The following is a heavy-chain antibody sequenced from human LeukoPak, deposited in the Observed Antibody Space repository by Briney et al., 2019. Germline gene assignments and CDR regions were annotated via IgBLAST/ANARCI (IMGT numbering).Heavy chain of an antibody. D-gene: IGHD2-2*01. Sequence: PSETLSLTCAVYGGSFSGYYWSWIRQPPGKGLEWIGEINHSGSTNYNPSLKSRVTISVDTSKNQLSLKLSSVTAADTAVYYCARRPIVYCSSTSCYPRQNWFDPWGQGTLVTVSS. V-gene: IGHV4-34*01. CDR1: GGSFSGYY. CDR2: INHSGST. CDR3: ARRPIVYCSSTSCYPRQNWFDP. J-gene: IGHJ5*02.